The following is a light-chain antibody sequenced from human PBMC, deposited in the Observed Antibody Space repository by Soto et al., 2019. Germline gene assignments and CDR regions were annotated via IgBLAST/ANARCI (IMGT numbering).Light chain of an antibody. CDR2: WAS. CDR3: QQYHSDPIT. V-gene: IGKV4-1*01. CDR1: QSVLPNSDNKNY. J-gene: IGKJ5*01. Sequence: DFVMTQSPDSLAVSLGERATINCRSSQSVLPNSDNKNYLAWFQQKPGQPPKLLFYWASTRESGVPDRFSGSGSATDFTLTISSLQAEDVAVYYCQQYHSDPITFGQGTRLEIK.